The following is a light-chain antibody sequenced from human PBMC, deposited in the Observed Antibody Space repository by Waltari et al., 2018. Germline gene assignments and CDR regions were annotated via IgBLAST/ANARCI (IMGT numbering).Light chain of an antibody. CDR2: ENN. CDR3: GTWDSRLSVWV. CDR1: RSNIGTNY. Sequence: QSVLTQPPSVSAAPGQKVTLYCPGSRSNIGTNYVSWYQQLPGTAPKLLIYENNKRPSGIPDRFSGSKSDTSATLGITGLQTGDEADYSCGTWDSRLSVWVFGGGTKLTVL. J-gene: IGLJ3*02. V-gene: IGLV1-51*02.